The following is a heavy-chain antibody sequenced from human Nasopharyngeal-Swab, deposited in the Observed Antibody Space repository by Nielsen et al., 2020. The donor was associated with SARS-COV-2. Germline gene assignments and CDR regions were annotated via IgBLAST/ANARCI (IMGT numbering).Heavy chain of an antibody. CDR3: ATRSGYNYGGGY. CDR2: IDHSGST. Sequence: GSLRLSCAVYGGSFSGYYWSWIRQPPGKGLEWIGEIDHSGSTNSNPSLKSRVTISVDTSKNQFSLKVSSVTAADTAVYYCATRSGYNYGGGYWGQGTLVTVSS. J-gene: IGHJ4*02. CDR1: GGSFSGYY. D-gene: IGHD5-18*01. V-gene: IGHV4-34*01.